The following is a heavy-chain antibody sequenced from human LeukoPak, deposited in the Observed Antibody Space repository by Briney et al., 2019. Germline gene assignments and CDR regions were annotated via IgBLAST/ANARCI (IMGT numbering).Heavy chain of an antibody. J-gene: IGHJ4*02. Sequence: GASVKVSCKASGYTFTSYDINWVRQATGQGLEWMGWMNPNSGNTGYAQKFQGRVTMTRNTYISTAYMELSSLRSEDTAVYYCARGLSVARWGATRSFAYWGQGTLVTVSP. CDR2: MNPNSGNT. D-gene: IGHD1-26*01. V-gene: IGHV1-8*01. CDR3: ARGLSVARWGATRSFAY. CDR1: GYTFTSYD.